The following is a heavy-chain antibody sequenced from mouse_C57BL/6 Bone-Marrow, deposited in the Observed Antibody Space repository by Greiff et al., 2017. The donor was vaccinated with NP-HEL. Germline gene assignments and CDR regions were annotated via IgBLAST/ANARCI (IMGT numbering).Heavy chain of an antibody. V-gene: IGHV1-64*01. CDR3: ASLIYYYGSSYFYYAMDY. D-gene: IGHD1-1*01. CDR2: IHPNSGST. J-gene: IGHJ4*01. CDR1: GYTFTSYW. Sequence: VQLQQPGAELVKPGASVTLSCKASGYTFTSYWMHWVKQRPGQGLEWIGMIHPNSGSTNYNEKFTSKATLTVDKSSSTAYMQLSSLTSEDSAVYYCASLIYYYGSSYFYYAMDYWGQGTSVTVSS.